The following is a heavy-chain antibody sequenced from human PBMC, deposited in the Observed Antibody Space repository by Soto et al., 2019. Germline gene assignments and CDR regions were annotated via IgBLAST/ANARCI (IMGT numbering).Heavy chain of an antibody. Sequence: SETLSLTCTVSGASISNTYYYWGWIRRPPGKGLEWIGYIYYSGNTNYNPSLKSRVTISVDTSKNQFSLKLSSVTAADTAVYYCARENDNWNDEWFDPWGQGTLVTVSS. CDR2: IYYSGNT. V-gene: IGHV4-39*07. CDR1: GASISNTYYY. D-gene: IGHD1-20*01. CDR3: ARENDNWNDEWFDP. J-gene: IGHJ5*02.